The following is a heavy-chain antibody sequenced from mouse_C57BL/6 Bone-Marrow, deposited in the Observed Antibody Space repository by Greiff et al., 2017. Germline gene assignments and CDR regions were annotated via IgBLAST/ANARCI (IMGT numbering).Heavy chain of an antibody. J-gene: IGHJ2*01. V-gene: IGHV1-81*01. Sequence: VKLVESGAELARPGASVKLSCKASGYTFTSYGISWVKQRTGQGLEWIGEIYPRSGNTYYNEKFKGKATLTADKSSSPAYMELRSLTSEDSAVYVGASSYYYGSSYDYWGQGTTLTVSS. CDR1: GYTFTSYG. D-gene: IGHD1-1*01. CDR3: ASSYYYGSSYDY. CDR2: IYPRSGNT.